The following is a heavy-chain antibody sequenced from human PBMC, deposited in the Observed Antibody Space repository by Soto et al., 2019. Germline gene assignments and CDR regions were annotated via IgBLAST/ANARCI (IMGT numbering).Heavy chain of an antibody. CDR2: ISGSGGST. J-gene: IGHJ4*02. CDR1: GFTFSSYA. D-gene: IGHD2-2*01. Sequence: EVQLLESGGGLVQPGGSLRLSCAACGFTFSSYAMSWLRQAPGKGLEWVSAISGSGGSTYYADSVKGRFTISRDNSKNTLYLQMNSLRAEDTAVYYCAKDPHGYMPTARDWGQGTLVTVSS. CDR3: AKDPHGYMPTARD. V-gene: IGHV3-23*01.